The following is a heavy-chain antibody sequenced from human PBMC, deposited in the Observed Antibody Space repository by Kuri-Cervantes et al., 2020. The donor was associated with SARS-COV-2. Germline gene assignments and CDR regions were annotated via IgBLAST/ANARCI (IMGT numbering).Heavy chain of an antibody. CDR3: ARDLDDYGDSPGY. CDR2: IYYSGST. CDR1: GGSISSSSYY. D-gene: IGHD4-17*01. V-gene: IGHV4-39*07. Sequence: SETLSLTCTVSGGSISSSSYYWGWIRQPPGKGLEWIGSIYYSGSTYYNPSLKSRVTISVDTSKNQFSLKLSSVTAADTAVYYCARDLDDYGDSPGYWGQGTLVTVSS. J-gene: IGHJ4*02.